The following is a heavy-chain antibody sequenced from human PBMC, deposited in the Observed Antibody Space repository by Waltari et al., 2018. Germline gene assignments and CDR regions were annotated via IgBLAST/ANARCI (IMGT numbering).Heavy chain of an antibody. CDR2: ISNDGSKT. CDR1: GFNFTTHG. Sequence: HVQVVESGGGVVQPGRSLRLSCAASGFNFTTHGMHWVRQAPGKGQGWGKRISNDGSKTFYTDTVRGRFTIARDNSKDTVYLQMNSLRAEDTAVYYCARGLWESPPYYYYAMDVWGQGTTVTVS. V-gene: IGHV3-30*03. D-gene: IGHD3-10*01. J-gene: IGHJ6*02. CDR3: ARGLWESPPYYYYAMDV.